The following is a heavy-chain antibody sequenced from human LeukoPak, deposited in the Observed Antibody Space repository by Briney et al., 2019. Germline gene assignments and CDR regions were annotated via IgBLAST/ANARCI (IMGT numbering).Heavy chain of an antibody. CDR2: ISPTGGTT. Sequence: ASVKVPCKSSGYTFTLYYIHWVRQAPGQGLEWMGIISPTGGTTNYAQKFQGRVTMTRDMSTSTVYMDLSNLRSDDTAVYYCARSSGNYFDYWGQGTLVTVSS. J-gene: IGHJ4*02. D-gene: IGHD1-26*01. CDR3: ARSSGNYFDY. V-gene: IGHV1-46*01. CDR1: GYTFTLYY.